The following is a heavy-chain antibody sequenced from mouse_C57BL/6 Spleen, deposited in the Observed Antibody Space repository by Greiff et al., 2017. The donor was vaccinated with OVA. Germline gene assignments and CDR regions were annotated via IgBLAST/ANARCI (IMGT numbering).Heavy chain of an antibody. Sequence: VKLMESGAELVRPGTSVKVSCKASGYAFTNYLIEWVKQRPGQGLEWIGVINPGSGGTNYNEKFKGKATLTADKSSSTAYMQLSSLTSEDSAVYFCAIYGGLRRDYYAMDYWGQGTSVTVSS. CDR3: AIYGGLRRDYYAMDY. V-gene: IGHV1-54*01. D-gene: IGHD2-2*01. CDR1: GYAFTNYL. J-gene: IGHJ4*01. CDR2: INPGSGGT.